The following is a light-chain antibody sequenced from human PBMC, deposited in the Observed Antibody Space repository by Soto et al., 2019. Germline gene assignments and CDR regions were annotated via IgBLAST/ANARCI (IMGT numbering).Light chain of an antibody. Sequence: EIVLTQSPGTMSFSSLDRATIYCSASQSVSSNYLTWYQQKPGQAPRLLIYGASSRATGIPDRFSGSGSGTDFSLIISSLEPEDFAVYYCQQYGSSPITFGQGTGLEIK. CDR2: GAS. CDR3: QQYGSSPIT. J-gene: IGKJ5*01. CDR1: QSVSSNY. V-gene: IGKV3-20*01.